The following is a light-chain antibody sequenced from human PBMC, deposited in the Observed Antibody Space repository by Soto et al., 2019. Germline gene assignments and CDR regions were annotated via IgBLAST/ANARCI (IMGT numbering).Light chain of an antibody. CDR3: LQDFDYPWT. CDR2: GTS. CDR1: HDIRRD. V-gene: IGKV1-6*01. Sequence: IQLTQSPSSLSASVGDRVTITCRASHDIRRDLAWFQQRPGKAPKVLIYGTSDLQSGVPSRFSGSGSGTDFSLTISSLQPEDFATYFCLQDFDYPWTFGQGTKVDIK. J-gene: IGKJ1*01.